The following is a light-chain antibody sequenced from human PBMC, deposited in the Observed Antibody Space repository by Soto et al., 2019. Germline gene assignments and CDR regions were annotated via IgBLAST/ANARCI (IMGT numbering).Light chain of an antibody. CDR3: MQTLQTPRT. CDR2: LGS. V-gene: IGKV2-28*01. J-gene: IGKJ2*02. Sequence: DIVMTQSPLSLPVTPGEPASISCRSSQSLLHSNGHKYLDWYLQKPGQSPQLLIYLGSNRASGVPDRFSGNGSGTDFTLKISRVEAEDVGVYYCMQTLQTPRTFGQGTKLEIK. CDR1: QSLLHSNGHKY.